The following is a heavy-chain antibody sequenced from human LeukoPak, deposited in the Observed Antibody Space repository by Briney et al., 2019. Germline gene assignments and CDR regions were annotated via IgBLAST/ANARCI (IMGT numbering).Heavy chain of an antibody. Sequence: SETLSLTCSVSGGSISGFYWSWIRRPPGKGLEWIGYIYYTGDSNCDPSLKSRVTVSLDTSKNQVSLRLTSVTAADTAVYYCARHPFATPFDYWGRGTVVTVSS. CDR3: ARHPFATPFDY. V-gene: IGHV4-59*08. J-gene: IGHJ4*02. D-gene: IGHD2-15*01. CDR1: GGSISGFY. CDR2: IYYTGDS.